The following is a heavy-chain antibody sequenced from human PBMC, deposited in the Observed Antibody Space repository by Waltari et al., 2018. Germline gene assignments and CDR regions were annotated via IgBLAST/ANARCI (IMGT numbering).Heavy chain of an antibody. V-gene: IGHV3-30*17. CDR1: GICVSSCA. CDR2: ISFDGNDI. J-gene: IGHJ4*02. CDR3: TRDGHSYFYGSWSDY. D-gene: IGHD3-10*01. Sequence: QGRLVESGGGVVQPGRSLTLSCEVSGICVSSCALHWVRQAPGKGQEWVAVISFDGNDIYFADSVKGRFTITRDNSKSTLYLQMNSLTPEDTAIYYCTRDGHSYFYGSWSDYWGQGALVTVSS.